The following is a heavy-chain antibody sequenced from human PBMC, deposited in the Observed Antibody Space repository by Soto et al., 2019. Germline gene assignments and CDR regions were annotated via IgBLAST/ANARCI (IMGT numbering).Heavy chain of an antibody. CDR3: AKDAVAYNGEWDWFDL. Sequence: EVQLLESGGGLVQPGGSLRLSCAASGVTFKNFAVSWVRQAPGKGMEWVSAIGGSGSSANYADSVKGRFTVSRDDSKSTLYLQMSGLRVDDTALYYCAKDAVAYNGEWDWFDLWGQGTLVTVSS. CDR2: IGGSGSSA. D-gene: IGHD3-10*01. V-gene: IGHV3-23*01. CDR1: GVTFKNFA. J-gene: IGHJ5*02.